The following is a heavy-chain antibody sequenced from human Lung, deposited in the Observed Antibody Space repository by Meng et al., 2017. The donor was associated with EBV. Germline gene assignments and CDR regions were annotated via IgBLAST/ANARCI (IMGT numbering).Heavy chain of an antibody. CDR2: FVNYVDT. D-gene: IGHD2-15*01. V-gene: IGHV1-18*01. CDR3: ASGTPGRSYCDY. J-gene: IGHJ4*02. Sequence: QVHHLQSGHEVKKLGASGRVSCKASGYTFGSYGICWVRQAPGQGLEWMGWFVNYVDTYPAPKFQGRVTMATDTHTNTAFMELRSLTSDDTAVYYCASGTPGRSYCDYWGQGTLVTVSS. CDR1: GYTFGSYG.